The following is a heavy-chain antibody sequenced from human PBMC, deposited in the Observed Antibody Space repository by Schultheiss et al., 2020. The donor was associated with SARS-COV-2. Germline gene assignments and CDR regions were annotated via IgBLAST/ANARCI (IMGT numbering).Heavy chain of an antibody. CDR2: INPNSGGT. V-gene: IGHV1-2*06. CDR1: GYTFTSYG. J-gene: IGHJ6*02. CDR3: ARDETGIYYYYYGMDV. D-gene: IGHD1-1*01. Sequence: ASVKVSCKASGYTFTSYGISWVRQAPGQGLQWMGRINPNSGGTNYAQKFQGRVTMTRDTSISTAYMELSRLRSDDTAVYYCARDETGIYYYYYGMDVWGQGTTVTVSS.